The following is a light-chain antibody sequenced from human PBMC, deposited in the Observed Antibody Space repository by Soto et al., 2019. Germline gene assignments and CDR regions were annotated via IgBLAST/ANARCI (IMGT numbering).Light chain of an antibody. CDR3: QAWDSSTANVV. CDR1: KLGDKY. Sequence: SYELTQPPSVSVSPGQTANITCSGDKLGDKYACWYQQRPGQSPVLVIYQHSKRPSGIPERFSGSNSGNTATLTISGTQAMAEADYYWQAWDSSTANVVFGGGTKLTVL. CDR2: QHS. J-gene: IGLJ2*01. V-gene: IGLV3-1*01.